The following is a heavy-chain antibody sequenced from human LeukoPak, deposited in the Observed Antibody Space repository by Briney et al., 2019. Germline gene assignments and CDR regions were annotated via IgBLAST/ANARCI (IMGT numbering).Heavy chain of an antibody. D-gene: IGHD4-17*01. CDR1: GFTFSTSA. CDR3: ATANPTPPGTNFDY. Sequence: GGSLRLSCAASGFTFSTSAMSWVRQAPGKGLQWLSSINGGGYSTYYADSVKGRFTISRDSSKNILYLQMNSLRTDDTAIYYCATANPTPPGTNFDYWGRGTLVTVSS. CDR2: INGGGYST. J-gene: IGHJ4*02. V-gene: IGHV3-23*01.